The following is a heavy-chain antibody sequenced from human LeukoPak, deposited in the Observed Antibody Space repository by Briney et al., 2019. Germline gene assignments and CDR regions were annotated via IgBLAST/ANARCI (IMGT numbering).Heavy chain of an antibody. CDR2: ISGSGGNT. Sequence: GGSLRLSCAASGFTFTSYAMAWVRQAPGKGLEWVSAISGSGGNTFYADSVKGRFTISRDNSKNTLYLQMHSLRPEDTAVYFCARIPPLSVAGTERYFDSWGQGTLVTVSS. J-gene: IGHJ4*02. V-gene: IGHV3-23*01. D-gene: IGHD6-19*01. CDR3: ARIPPLSVAGTERYFDS. CDR1: GFTFTSYA.